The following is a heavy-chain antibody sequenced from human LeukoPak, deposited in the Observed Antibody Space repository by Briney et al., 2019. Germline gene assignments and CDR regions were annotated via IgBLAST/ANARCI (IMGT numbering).Heavy chain of an antibody. J-gene: IGHJ4*02. CDR2: INHSGST. Sequence: SETLSLTCAVYGGSFSGYYWSWIRQPPGKGLEWSGEINHSGSTNYNPSLKSRVTISVDTSKNQFSLKLSSVTAADTAVYYCARGLPYSSSWYPFDYCGQGTLVTVSS. CDR3: ARGLPYSSSWYPFDY. V-gene: IGHV4-34*01. CDR1: GGSFSGYY. D-gene: IGHD6-13*01.